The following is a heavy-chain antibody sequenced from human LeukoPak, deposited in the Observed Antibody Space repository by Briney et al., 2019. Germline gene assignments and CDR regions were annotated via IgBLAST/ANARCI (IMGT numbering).Heavy chain of an antibody. J-gene: IGHJ4*02. CDR3: ARGGYDILTGYSY. D-gene: IGHD3-9*01. V-gene: IGHV3-7*03. CDR1: GFTFSSYW. Sequence: PGRSLRLSCAASGFTFSSYWMSWVRQAPGKGLEWVANIKQDGSEKYYVDSVKGRFTISRDNAKNSLYLQMNSLRAEDTAVYYCARGGYDILTGYSYWGQGTLVTVSS. CDR2: IKQDGSEK.